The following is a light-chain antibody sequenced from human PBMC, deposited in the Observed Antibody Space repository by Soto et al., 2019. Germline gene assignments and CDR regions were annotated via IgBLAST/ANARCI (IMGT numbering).Light chain of an antibody. Sequence: EIVLTQSPGTLSLSPGERATLSCRTSQSTTNNYLAWYQQKPGQAPRLLIYGASSRATGIPDRFSGSGSGTDFTLTISRLEPEDFAVYYCQQYGNSRTFGQGTKVDIK. CDR3: QQYGNSRT. V-gene: IGKV3-20*01. CDR1: QSTTNNY. J-gene: IGKJ1*01. CDR2: GAS.